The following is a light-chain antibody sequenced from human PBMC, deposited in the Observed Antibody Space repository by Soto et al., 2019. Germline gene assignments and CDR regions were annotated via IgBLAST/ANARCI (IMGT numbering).Light chain of an antibody. Sequence: DIQMTQSPSTLSAFVGDRVTITCRASQSINSWSAWYQQKPGKAPNLLIFKASNLESGAPSRFSGSGSGTEFTLTISSLQPDDFATYYCQQYHRSPVTFGGGTKVEIK. CDR1: QSINSW. V-gene: IGKV1-5*03. CDR2: KAS. CDR3: QQYHRSPVT. J-gene: IGKJ4*01.